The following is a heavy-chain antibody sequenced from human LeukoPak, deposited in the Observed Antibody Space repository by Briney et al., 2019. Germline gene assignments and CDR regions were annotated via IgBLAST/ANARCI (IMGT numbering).Heavy chain of an antibody. V-gene: IGHV1-69*11. J-gene: IGHJ2*01. CDR1: GGSFSNFA. Sequence: VRVSCEASGGSFSNFAFSWVRPAPGRGLEWVGRIVPMLANIDYAEKVQGRMTISADESTRTVYMEMSSLRSEDTAVYYCARAGVGYLDVGARGTLVTVSS. CDR2: IVPMLANI. D-gene: IGHD3-3*01. CDR3: ARAGVGYLDV.